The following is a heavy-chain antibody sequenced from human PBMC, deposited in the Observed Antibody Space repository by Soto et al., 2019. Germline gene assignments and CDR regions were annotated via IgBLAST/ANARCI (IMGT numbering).Heavy chain of an antibody. D-gene: IGHD6-6*01. Sequence: QVQLVQSGAEVKKPGASVKVSCKASGYTFSRNGISWVRQAPGQGLEWMGWISGNNGNTNYAQRLQDRVTMTTDTCKSTANMELRSLRSEDTDVYYGARDDGGSSSRYYSGGLDVWGQGTTVTVSS. CDR1: GYTFSRNG. CDR3: ARDDGGSSSRYYSGGLDV. V-gene: IGHV1-18*04. CDR2: ISGNNGNT. J-gene: IGHJ6*02.